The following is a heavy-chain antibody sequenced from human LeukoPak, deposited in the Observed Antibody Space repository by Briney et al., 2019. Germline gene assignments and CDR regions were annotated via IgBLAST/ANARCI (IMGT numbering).Heavy chain of an antibody. CDR3: ARRYRVFDY. CDR2: IYWDDDK. CDR1: GFSLTTGEVG. Sequence: SGPMLVKPTQTLTLTCTFSGFSLTTGEVGVGWIRQPPGQALEWLATIYWDDDKRYSPSLESRMIITKDTSKNQVVLTMTNMGPVDTGTYFCARRYRVFDYWGQGTLVTVSS. V-gene: IGHV2-5*02. D-gene: IGHD1-14*01. J-gene: IGHJ4*02.